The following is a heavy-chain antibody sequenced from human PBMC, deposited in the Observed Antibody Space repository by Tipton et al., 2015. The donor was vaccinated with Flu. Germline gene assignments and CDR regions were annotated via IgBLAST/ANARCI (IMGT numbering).Heavy chain of an antibody. J-gene: IGHJ4*02. D-gene: IGHD3-22*01. Sequence: TLSLTCTVSGGSISSYYWSWIRQPAGKGLEWIGRIYTSGSSNYNPSLKSRVTISVDTSKNQFSLKLSSVTAADTATYYCARDSPYDSSGYYSDYWGQGTLVTVSS. CDR2: IYTSGSS. CDR1: GGSISSYY. V-gene: IGHV4-4*07. CDR3: ARDSPYDSSGYYSDY.